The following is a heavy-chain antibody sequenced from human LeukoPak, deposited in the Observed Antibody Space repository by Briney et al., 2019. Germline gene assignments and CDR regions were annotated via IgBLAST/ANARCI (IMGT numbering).Heavy chain of an antibody. CDR2: ISYDGSNK. V-gene: IGHV3-30*18. D-gene: IGHD3-10*01. CDR1: GFTFSSYG. Sequence: PGRSLRLSCAASGFTFSSYGMHWVRQAPGKGLEWVAVISYDGSNKYYADSVKGRFTISRDNSKNTLYLQMISLRAEDTAVYFCAKTDRSGGYWGQGTLVTVSS. CDR3: AKTDRSGGY. J-gene: IGHJ4*02.